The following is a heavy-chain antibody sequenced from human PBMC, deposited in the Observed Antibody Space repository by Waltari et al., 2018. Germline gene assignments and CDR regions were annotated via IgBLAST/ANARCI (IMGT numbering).Heavy chain of an antibody. CDR2: ISSAARTI. V-gene: IGHV3-48*03. CDR3: ARDQGPANFNWLDA. D-gene: IGHD1-7*01. J-gene: IGHJ5*02. Sequence: EVRLVESGGTSVQPGGSLRLSCVASGFTFGRFEKNWVRQAPGKGPEWISYISSAARTIYYADSVKGRFTVSRDNGKNVLYLQMNNLRSEDTAMYYCARDQGPANFNWLDAWGQGTRVTVSS. CDR1: GFTFGRFE.